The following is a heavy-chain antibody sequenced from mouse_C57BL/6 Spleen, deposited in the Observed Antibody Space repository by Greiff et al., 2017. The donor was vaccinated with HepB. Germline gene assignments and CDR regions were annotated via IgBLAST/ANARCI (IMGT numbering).Heavy chain of an antibody. CDR1: GYTFTSYW. D-gene: IGHD2-5*01. CDR2: IDPSDSYT. J-gene: IGHJ3*01. CDR3: ARGNSNFWFAY. Sequence: QVQLRQPGAELVMPGASVKLSCKASGYTFTSYWMHWVKQRPGQGLEWIGEIDPSDSYTNYNQKFKGKSTLTVDKSSSTAYMQLSSLTSEDSAVYYCARGNSNFWFAYWGQGTLVTVSA. V-gene: IGHV1-69*01.